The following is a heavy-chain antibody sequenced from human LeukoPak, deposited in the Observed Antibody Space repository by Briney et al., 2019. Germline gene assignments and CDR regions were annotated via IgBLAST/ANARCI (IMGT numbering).Heavy chain of an antibody. CDR3: ARDPDELLAGDYYYGMDV. J-gene: IGHJ6*02. D-gene: IGHD2-15*01. V-gene: IGHV1-2*02. CDR2: INPNSGGT. CDR1: GYTFTGYY. Sequence: ASVQVSCKASGYTFTGYYMHWVRPAPGQGLEWMGWINPNSGGTNYAQKFQGRVTMTRDTSISTAYMELSRLRSDDTAVYYCARDPDELLAGDYYYGMDVWGQGTTVTVSS.